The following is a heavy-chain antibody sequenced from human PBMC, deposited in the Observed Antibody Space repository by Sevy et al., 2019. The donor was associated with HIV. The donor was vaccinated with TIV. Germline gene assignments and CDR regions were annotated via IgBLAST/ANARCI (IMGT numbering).Heavy chain of an antibody. CDR3: ARSISAGNPDAFDI. V-gene: IGHV1-2*02. Sequence: ASLMVSCKASGYTFTGYYMHWVRQAPGQGLEWMGWINPNSGGTNYAQKFQGRVTMTRDTSISTAYMELSRLRSDDTAVYYCARSISAGNPDAFDIWGQGTMVTVSS. D-gene: IGHD3-3*02. CDR1: GYTFTGYY. J-gene: IGHJ3*02. CDR2: INPNSGGT.